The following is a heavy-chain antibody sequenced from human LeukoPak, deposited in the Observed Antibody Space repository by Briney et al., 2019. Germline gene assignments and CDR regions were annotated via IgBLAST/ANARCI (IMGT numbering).Heavy chain of an antibody. D-gene: IGHD1-26*01. V-gene: IGHV3-53*01. CDR3: ARRSLTVGATLSAFDI. CDR2: IYSGGST. CDR1: GFTFSSYA. Sequence: GGSLRLSCAASGFTFSSYAMSWVRQAPGKGLEWVSVIYSGGSTYYADSVKGRFTISRDNSKNTLYLQMNSLRAEDTAVYYCARRSLTVGATLSAFDIWGQGTMVTVSS. J-gene: IGHJ3*02.